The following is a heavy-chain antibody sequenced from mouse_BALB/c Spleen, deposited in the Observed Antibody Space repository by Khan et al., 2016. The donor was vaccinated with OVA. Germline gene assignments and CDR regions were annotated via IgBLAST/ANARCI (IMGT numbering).Heavy chain of an antibody. V-gene: IGHV14-1*02. Sequence: VQLKQSGAELVRPGALVKLSCKASGFNIKDYYIHWVKQRPEQGLEWIGWIDPENGKTIYDPKFQGKANITADTSSNTAYLQLSSLTSEDTAVYYCARAGYFAWFGYWGPGTLVTVSS. CDR1: GFNIKDYY. CDR2: IDPENGKT. J-gene: IGHJ3*01. CDR3: ARAGYFAWFGY.